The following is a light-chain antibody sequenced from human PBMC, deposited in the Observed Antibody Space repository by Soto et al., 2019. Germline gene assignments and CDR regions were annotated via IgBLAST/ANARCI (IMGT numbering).Light chain of an antibody. J-gene: IGKJ1*01. CDR1: QSISSW. CDR2: DAS. Sequence: DIQMTQSPSTLSASVGDRVTITCRASQSISSWLAWYQQKPGKAPKILIYDASSLDSRVPSRFSVRGSGTEFTLTISSLQPDDFATYYCQQYNSYWTFGQGTKVEIK. CDR3: QQYNSYWT. V-gene: IGKV1-5*01.